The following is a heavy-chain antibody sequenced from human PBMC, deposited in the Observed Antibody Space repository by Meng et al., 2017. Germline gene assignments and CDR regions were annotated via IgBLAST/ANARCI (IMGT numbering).Heavy chain of an antibody. J-gene: IGHJ6*02. CDR1: GFTVSSNY. Sequence: GESLKISCAASGFTVSSNYMSWVRQAPGKGLEWVSVIYSGGSTYYADSVKGRFTISRDNSKNTLYLQMNSLRGDDTAIYYCAREIEPRLTVIIQNYYYGLAVWGLGTTVTVSS. D-gene: IGHD4-17*01. V-gene: IGHV3-53*05. CDR2: IYSGGST. CDR3: AREIEPRLTVIIQNYYYGLAV.